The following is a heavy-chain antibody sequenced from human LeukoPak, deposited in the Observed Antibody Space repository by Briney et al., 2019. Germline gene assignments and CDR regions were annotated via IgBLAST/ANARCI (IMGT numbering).Heavy chain of an antibody. CDR2: INTNTGNP. D-gene: IGHD3-22*01. Sequence: ASVKVSCKASGYTFTGYYMHWVRQAPGQGLEWMGWINTNTGNPTYAQGFTGRFVFSLDTSVSTAYLQISSLKAEDTAVHYCARDLSMIVVVLGYWGQGTLVTVSS. J-gene: IGHJ4*02. CDR3: ARDLSMIVVVLGY. CDR1: GYTFTGYY. V-gene: IGHV7-4-1*02.